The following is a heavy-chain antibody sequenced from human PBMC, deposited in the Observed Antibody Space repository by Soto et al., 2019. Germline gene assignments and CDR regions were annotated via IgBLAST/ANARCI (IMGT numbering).Heavy chain of an antibody. Sequence: SETLSLTCTVSGGSISSYYWSWIRQPPGKGLEWIGYIYYSGSTNYNPSLKSRVTISVGTSKNQFSLKLSSVTAADTAVYYCARSGESTIDYWGQGTLVTVSS. D-gene: IGHD1-26*01. CDR1: GGSISSYY. CDR3: ARSGESTIDY. J-gene: IGHJ4*02. CDR2: IYYSGST. V-gene: IGHV4-59*01.